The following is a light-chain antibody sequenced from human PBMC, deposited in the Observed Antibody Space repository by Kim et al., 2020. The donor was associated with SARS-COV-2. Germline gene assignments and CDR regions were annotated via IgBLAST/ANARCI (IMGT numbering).Light chain of an antibody. Sequence: SASVGDRVTITCRASQSISSWLAWYQQQPGKAPKLLIYKASSLESGVPSRFSGSGSGTEFTLTISSLQPDDFATYYCQQYNSYWTFGQGTKVEIK. J-gene: IGKJ1*01. V-gene: IGKV1-5*03. CDR2: KAS. CDR1: QSISSW. CDR3: QQYNSYWT.